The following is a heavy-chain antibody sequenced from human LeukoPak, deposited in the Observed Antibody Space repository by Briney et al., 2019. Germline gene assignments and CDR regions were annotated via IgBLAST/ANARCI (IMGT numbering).Heavy chain of an antibody. CDR3: ASRENNYGLGD. J-gene: IGHJ1*01. V-gene: IGHV3-23*01. D-gene: IGHD3-10*01. CDR2: ISGTGGST. Sequence: GGSLRLSCAASGLTFSSYAMSWVRQAPGKGLDWVSTISGTGGSTYYGDSVKGRFTISRDNSKNTPYLQMNSLGAEDTAVYFCASRENNYGLGDWGQGTLVTVSS. CDR1: GLTFSSYA.